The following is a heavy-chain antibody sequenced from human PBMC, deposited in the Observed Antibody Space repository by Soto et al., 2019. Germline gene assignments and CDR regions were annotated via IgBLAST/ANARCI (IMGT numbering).Heavy chain of an antibody. CDR2: INAGNGNT. D-gene: IGHD6-6*01. J-gene: IGHJ3*02. V-gene: IGHV1-3*01. CDR1: GYTFTSYA. Sequence: ASVKVSCKASGYTFTSYAMHWVRQAPGQRLEWMGWINAGNGNTKYSQKFQGRVTITRDTSASTAYMELSSLRSEDTAVYYCARDRGHVGQLDAFDIWGQGTMVTVSS. CDR3: ARDRGHVGQLDAFDI.